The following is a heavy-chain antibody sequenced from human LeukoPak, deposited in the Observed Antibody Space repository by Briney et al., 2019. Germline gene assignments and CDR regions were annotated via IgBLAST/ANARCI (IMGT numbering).Heavy chain of an antibody. CDR1: GSTISTSA. V-gene: IGHV3-23*01. Sequence: GGSLSLSCVASGSTISTSAMSWVRPAPGRGLEWVSAISGSGGKTYYADSVKGRFTISRDNSQNTLYLYMNSLRADDTAVYYCGKEMTSMVTVEYWGEGTLVTVSS. D-gene: IGHD5-18*01. J-gene: IGHJ4*02. CDR2: ISGSGGKT. CDR3: GKEMTSMVTVEY.